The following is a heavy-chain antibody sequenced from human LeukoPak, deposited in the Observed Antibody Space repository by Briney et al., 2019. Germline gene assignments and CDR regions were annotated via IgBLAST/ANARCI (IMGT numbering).Heavy chain of an antibody. D-gene: IGHD6-13*01. V-gene: IGHV4-59*12. CDR1: GGSISSYY. CDR2: IYYSGST. J-gene: IGHJ4*02. Sequence: SETLSLTCTVSGGSISSYYWSWIRQPPGKGLEWIGSIYYSGSTYYNPSLKSRVTISVDTSKNQFSLKLSSVTAADTAVYYCARDDSSLFDYWGQGTLVTVSS. CDR3: ARDDSSLFDY.